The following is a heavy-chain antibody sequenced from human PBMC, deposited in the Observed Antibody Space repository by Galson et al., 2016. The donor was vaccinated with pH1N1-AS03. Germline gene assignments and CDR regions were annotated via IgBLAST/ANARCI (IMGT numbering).Heavy chain of an antibody. CDR1: GASISSGGLH. V-gene: IGHV4-61*02. CDR2: FYNSGRA. J-gene: IGHJ3*02. CDR3: AADDM. Sequence: TLSLTCTVSGASISSGGLHWGWIRQTAGKGLEFIGRFYNSGRATYHPSLESRATISVDTSKSQFSLRLRSVTAADTAVYSFAADDMWGQGPMVTVSS.